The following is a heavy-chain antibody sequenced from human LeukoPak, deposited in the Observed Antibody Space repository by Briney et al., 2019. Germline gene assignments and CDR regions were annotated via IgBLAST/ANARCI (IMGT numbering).Heavy chain of an antibody. J-gene: IGHJ3*01. D-gene: IGHD2-21*01. V-gene: IGHV3-74*01. CDR1: GLTFSNVW. CDR2: INTAGST. Sequence: GGSLRLSCGVSGLTFSNVWMHWVRQTPGQGLVWVCRINTAGSTVYADPVKGRFTISRDNAKNMVYLQMKSLRTEDTAVYYCASFRDTDNWGRGTMVTVSS. CDR3: ASFRDTDN.